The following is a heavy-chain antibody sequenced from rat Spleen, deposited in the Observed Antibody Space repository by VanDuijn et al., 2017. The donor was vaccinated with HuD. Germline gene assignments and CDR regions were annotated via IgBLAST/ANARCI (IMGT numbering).Heavy chain of an antibody. V-gene: IGHV2-13*01. Sequence: QVQLKESGPGLVQPSQTLSLTCTVSGFSLTSYGVSWVRQPPGKGLEWMGGIWGDGSTNYNSALKSRLSISRDTSKSQVFLKMNSLQTEDTAIYFCTRLGAADYWGQGVMVTVSS. CDR3: TRLGAADY. CDR2: IWGDGST. CDR1: GFSLTSYG. D-gene: IGHD1-2*01. J-gene: IGHJ2*01.